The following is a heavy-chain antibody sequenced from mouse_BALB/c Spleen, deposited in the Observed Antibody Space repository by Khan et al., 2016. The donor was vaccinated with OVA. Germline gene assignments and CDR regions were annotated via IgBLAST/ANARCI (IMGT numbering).Heavy chain of an antibody. V-gene: IGHV1S29*02. D-gene: IGHD1-2*01. CDR2: IFPNTGGT. CDR1: GYTFTDYN. J-gene: IGHJ3*01. Sequence: VRLQQSGPELVKPGASVKISCKASGYTFTDYNMDWVRQSQGESLEWIGYIFPNTGGTGYNQKFKTKATLTVDSSSSTAYMELRNLPSDDSAVYFGARAGNGSFGFWGQGTLVTVSA. CDR3: ARAGNGSFGF.